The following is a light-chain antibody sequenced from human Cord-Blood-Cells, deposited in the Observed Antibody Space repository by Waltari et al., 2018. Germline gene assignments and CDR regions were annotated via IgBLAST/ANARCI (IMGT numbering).Light chain of an antibody. CDR1: QSVLYSSNNKNY. Sequence: DIVMTQSPDSLAVSLGERATINCKSSQSVLYSSNNKNYLAWYQQKPGQPPKLLIYWASTRESGVPDRFSGSGSGTDVTLTISSLQAEDVAVYYCQQYYSTPPWTFDQGTKVEIK. CDR2: WAS. V-gene: IGKV4-1*01. J-gene: IGKJ1*01. CDR3: QQYYSTPPWT.